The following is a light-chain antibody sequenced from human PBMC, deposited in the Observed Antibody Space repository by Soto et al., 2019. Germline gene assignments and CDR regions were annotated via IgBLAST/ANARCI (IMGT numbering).Light chain of an antibody. J-gene: IGKJ4*01. CDR2: GAS. V-gene: IGKV3-15*01. CDR3: QQCKDWPLT. Sequence: EIVMTQSPATLSVSPGESATLSCRASQSTSSSKLAWYQQNPGQAPRLLMYGASNRATGIPARFSGSGSGTELTLTISSLQSEDFAVYYCQQCKDWPLTFGGGTKVDI. CDR1: QSTSSS.